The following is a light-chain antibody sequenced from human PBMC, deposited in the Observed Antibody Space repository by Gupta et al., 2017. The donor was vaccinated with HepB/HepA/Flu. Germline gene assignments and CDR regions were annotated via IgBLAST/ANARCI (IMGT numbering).Light chain of an antibody. CDR3: QQLNRDPPWLT. J-gene: IGKJ4*01. CDR1: QGISSY. Sequence: DIQLTQSPSFLSASVGDRVTITCRASQGISSYLAWYQQKPGKAPKLLIYAASTLQRGVPSRFSGSGAGTEFTLTISSRQPEDFETYYCQQLNRDPPWLTFGGGTKVEIK. CDR2: AAS. V-gene: IGKV1-9*01.